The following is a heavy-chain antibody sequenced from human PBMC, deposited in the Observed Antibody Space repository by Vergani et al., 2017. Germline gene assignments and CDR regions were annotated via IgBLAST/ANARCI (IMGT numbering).Heavy chain of an antibody. D-gene: IGHD6-6*01. V-gene: IGHV4-31*03. CDR3: ARATIAARPGIDY. Sequence: QLQLQESGPGLVKPSETLSLTCTVSGGSISSGGYYWSWIRQHPGKGLEWIGYIYYSGSTYYNPSLKSRVTISVDTSKNQFSLKLSSVTAADTAVYYCARATIAARPGIDYWGQGTLVTVSS. CDR1: GGSISSGGYY. CDR2: IYYSGST. J-gene: IGHJ4*02.